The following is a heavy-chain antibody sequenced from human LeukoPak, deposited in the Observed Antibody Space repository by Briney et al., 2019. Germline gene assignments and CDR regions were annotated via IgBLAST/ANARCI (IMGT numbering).Heavy chain of an antibody. J-gene: IGHJ4*02. D-gene: IGHD6-19*01. CDR2: ITTGRGET. CDR1: GYTLTDYA. V-gene: IGHV1-3*03. Sequence: VKVSCKASGYTLTDYALHWVRQAPGQSLEWMGWITTGRGETRYSQDFQRRITLTRDKSANTVYMDLSDLTSEDTAIYYCARGGQQWRGGNYFDSWGQGTLVAVSS. CDR3: ARGGQQWRGGNYFDS.